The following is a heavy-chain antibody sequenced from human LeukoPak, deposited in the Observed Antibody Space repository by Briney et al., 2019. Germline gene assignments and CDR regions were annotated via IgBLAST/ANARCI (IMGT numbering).Heavy chain of an antibody. CDR2: IFTGGST. CDR1: GFTVNTTH. J-gene: IGHJ4*02. CDR3: ARGGVYSSGGD. D-gene: IGHD6-19*01. Sequence: GGSLRLSSAAPGFTVNTTHMSWVRQAPGKGLEWVSVIFTGGSTSYTDSAKGRFTISRDNSKNTVYLQMNSMRAEDTAMYYCARGGVYSSGGDWGQGTLVTVSS. V-gene: IGHV3-66*01.